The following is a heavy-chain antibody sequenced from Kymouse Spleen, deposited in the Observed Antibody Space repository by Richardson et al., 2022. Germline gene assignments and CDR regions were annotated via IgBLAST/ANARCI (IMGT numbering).Heavy chain of an antibody. V-gene: IGHV3-15*01. CDR2: IKSKTDGGTT. CDR1: GFTFSNAW. CDR3: TTDSDILTGLEGP. D-gene: IGHD3-9*01. Sequence: EVQLVESGGGLVKPGGSLRLSCAASGFTFSNAWMSWVRQAPGKGLEWVGRIKSKTDGGTTDYAAPVKGRFTISRDDSKNTLYLQMNSLKTEDTAVYYCTTDSDILTGLEGPGAREPWSPSPQ. J-gene: IGHJ5*02.